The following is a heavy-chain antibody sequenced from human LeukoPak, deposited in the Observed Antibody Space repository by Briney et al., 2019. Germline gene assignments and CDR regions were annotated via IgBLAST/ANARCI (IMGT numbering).Heavy chain of an antibody. D-gene: IGHD3-10*01. V-gene: IGHV3-30*04. Sequence: GGSLSLSCAASGFTFSSYAMHWVRQAPGKGLEWVAVISYDGSNKYYADSVKGRFTISRDNSKNTLYLQMNSLRAEDTAVYYCARDTSKNYYGSDYWGQGTLVTVSS. CDR2: ISYDGSNK. CDR1: GFTFSSYA. CDR3: ARDTSKNYYGSDY. J-gene: IGHJ4*02.